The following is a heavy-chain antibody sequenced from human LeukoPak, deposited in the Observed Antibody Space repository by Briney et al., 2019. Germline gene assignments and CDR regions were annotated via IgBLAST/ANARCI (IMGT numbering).Heavy chain of an antibody. Sequence: GASVKVSCKASGYTFTSYGISWVRQAPGQGLEWMGWISAYNGNTNYAQKLQGRVTMTTDTSTSTAYMELRSLRSDDTAVYYCARETSVVTAGDVDYWGQGTLVTVSS. CDR1: GYTFTSYG. V-gene: IGHV1-18*01. CDR3: ARETSVVTAGDVDY. CDR2: ISAYNGNT. J-gene: IGHJ4*02. D-gene: IGHD2-21*02.